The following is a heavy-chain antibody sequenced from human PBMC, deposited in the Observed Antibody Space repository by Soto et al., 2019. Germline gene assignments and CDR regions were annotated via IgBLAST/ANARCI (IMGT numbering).Heavy chain of an antibody. CDR2: ISAYNGNT. CDR3: ASDSPPIAS. J-gene: IGHJ5*02. Sequence: QAQLVQSGAEVKKPGASVKVSCKASGYTFTTYAISWVRQAPAQAREWMGWISAYNGNTNYAQKLQGRVTMTTDTSTITAYMALRSLRSDDSAVYCCASDSPPIASWGQGTLVTVSS. V-gene: IGHV1-18*01. CDR1: GYTFTTYA. D-gene: IGHD3-3*02.